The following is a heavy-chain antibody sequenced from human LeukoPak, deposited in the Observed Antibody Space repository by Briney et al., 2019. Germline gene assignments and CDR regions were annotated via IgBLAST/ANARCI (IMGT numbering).Heavy chain of an antibody. Sequence: ASVKVSCKASGYTFTSYDINWVRQATEQGLEWMGWMSPNSGNTGYAQKFQGRVTMTRDTSVTTAYMELSNLRSEDTAVYYCVRAPLNWGFNFWGQGTLVTVSS. V-gene: IGHV1-8*01. CDR2: MSPNSGNT. CDR1: GYTFTSYD. CDR3: VRAPLNWGFNF. D-gene: IGHD1-1*01. J-gene: IGHJ5*01.